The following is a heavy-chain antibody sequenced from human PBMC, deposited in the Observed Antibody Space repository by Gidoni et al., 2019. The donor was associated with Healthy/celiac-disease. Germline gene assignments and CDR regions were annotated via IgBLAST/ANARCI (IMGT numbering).Heavy chain of an antibody. D-gene: IGHD5-12*01. Sequence: EVQLVESGGGLVQPGGSLRLSCAASGFPFSSYAMSWVRQAPGKGLEWVSAIRGSGGSTYYADYVKGLFTISRDNSKNTLYRQMKSLRAEDTAGYYCAKDCRKGVATICFDYWGQGTLVTVSS. CDR1: GFPFSSYA. V-gene: IGHV3-23*04. J-gene: IGHJ4*02. CDR3: AKDCRKGVATICFDY. CDR2: IRGSGGST.